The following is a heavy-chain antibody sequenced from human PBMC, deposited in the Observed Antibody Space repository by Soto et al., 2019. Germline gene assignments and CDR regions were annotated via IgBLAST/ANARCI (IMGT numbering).Heavy chain of an antibody. Sequence: SETLSPTSTVSGGSICSFYWSWIRKSAGKGLEWIGRIYATGTTDYNPSLKSRVMMSVDTSKRQFSLKLRSVTAADTAVYYCVRDGTKTLRDWFDPWGQGISVTVSS. V-gene: IGHV4-4*07. J-gene: IGHJ5*02. D-gene: IGHD1-1*01. CDR3: VRDGTKTLRDWFDP. CDR2: IYATGTT. CDR1: GGSICSFY.